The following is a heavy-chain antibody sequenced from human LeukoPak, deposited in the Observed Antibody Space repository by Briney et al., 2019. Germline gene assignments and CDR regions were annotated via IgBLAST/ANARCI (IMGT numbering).Heavy chain of an antibody. CDR2: ISGSGGST. J-gene: IGHJ4*02. CDR3: ATEIYYYDSSGYYHYYFDY. D-gene: IGHD3-22*01. V-gene: IGHV3-23*01. Sequence: GGSLRLSCVASGFTFNSYAMTWVRQAPGKGLEWVSAISGSGGSTYYADSVKGRFTISRDNSKNTLYLQMNSLRAEDTAVYYCATEIYYYDSSGYYHYYFDYWGQGTLVTVSS. CDR1: GFTFNSYA.